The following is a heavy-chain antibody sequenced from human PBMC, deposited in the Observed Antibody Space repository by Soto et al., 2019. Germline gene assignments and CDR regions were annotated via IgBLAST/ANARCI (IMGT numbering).Heavy chain of an antibody. D-gene: IGHD3-10*01. J-gene: IGHJ4*02. CDR3: ARQGTSRGSDYAAFAF. CDR1: GYTFIYFW. CDR2: IYPGASDI. V-gene: IGHV5-51*01. Sequence: ESLKISCQASGYTFIYFWVAWVRQVPGKGLEWMGVIYPGASDIRYSPSFEGHVTISADKSTNTAYLQWSSLEAADTAIYYCARQGTSRGSDYAAFAFWGPGTLVTVSS.